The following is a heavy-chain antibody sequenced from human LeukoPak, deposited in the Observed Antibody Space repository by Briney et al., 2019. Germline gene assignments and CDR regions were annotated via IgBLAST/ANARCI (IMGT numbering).Heavy chain of an antibody. D-gene: IGHD6-6*01. V-gene: IGHV4-34*01. CDR1: GGSFSGYY. CDR2: INHSGST. J-gene: IGHJ4*02. Sequence: SETLSLTCAVYGGSFSGYYWSWIRQPPGKGLEWIGEINHSGSTNYNPSLKSRVTISVDTSKNQFSLKLSSVTAADTAVYYCARGKTRTSIAPLRSRLEYYFDYWGQGSLVTVSS. CDR3: ARGKTRTSIAPLRSRLEYYFDY.